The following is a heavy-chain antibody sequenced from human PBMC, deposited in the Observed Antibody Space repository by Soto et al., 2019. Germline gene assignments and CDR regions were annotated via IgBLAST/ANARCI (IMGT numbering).Heavy chain of an antibody. Sequence: SETLSLTCAVSGGSVSSGGYSWSWIRQPPGKGLEWIGYIYHSGSTYYNPSLKSRVTISVDRSKNQFSLKLSSVTAADTAVYYCATAPGPYWGQGTLVTVSS. CDR3: ATAPGPY. CDR2: IYHSGST. J-gene: IGHJ4*02. CDR1: GGSVSSGGYS. V-gene: IGHV4-30-2*01.